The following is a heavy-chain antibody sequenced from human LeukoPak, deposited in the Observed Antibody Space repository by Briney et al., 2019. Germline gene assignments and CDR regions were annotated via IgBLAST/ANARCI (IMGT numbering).Heavy chain of an antibody. J-gene: IGHJ4*02. CDR2: ISTSGGSS. D-gene: IGHD3-22*01. CDR1: GFTFSSYA. CDR3: AIMHPYYDGSGYWVQ. Sequence: GRSLRLSCAASGFTFSSYAMSWVRQAPGKGLEWVSGISTSGGSSSYADSVEGRFTISRDNPRNTLYMQMNSLRAEDTALYYCAIMHPYYDGSGYWVQWGQGTLVTVSS. V-gene: IGHV3-23*01.